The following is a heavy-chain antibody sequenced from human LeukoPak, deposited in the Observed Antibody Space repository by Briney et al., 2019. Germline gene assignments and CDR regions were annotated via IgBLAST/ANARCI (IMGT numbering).Heavy chain of an antibody. J-gene: IGHJ3*02. CDR2: IYYSGST. Sequence: SETLSLTCTVSSGSINTYYWSWIRQPPGKGLEWIGYIYYSGSTNYNPSLESRVTISVDKSKNQFSLKLSSVTAADTAVYYCARDSGGSYPKGAFDIWGQGTMVTVSS. V-gene: IGHV4-59*12. CDR1: SGSINTYY. D-gene: IGHD1-26*01. CDR3: ARDSGGSYPKGAFDI.